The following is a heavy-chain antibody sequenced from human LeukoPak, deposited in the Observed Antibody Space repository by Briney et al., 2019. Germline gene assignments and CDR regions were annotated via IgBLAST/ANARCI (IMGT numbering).Heavy chain of an antibody. Sequence: SETLSLTCVVSDYSISSGHYWGWIRQPPGKGLEWIGSIYLSGSIYYNPSLKSRVTISVDTSKNQFSLKLSSVTAADTAVYYCASGTYYYDSSGRFDYWGQGTLVTVSS. CDR3: ASGTYYYDSSGRFDY. CDR2: IYLSGSI. V-gene: IGHV4-38-2*01. J-gene: IGHJ4*02. CDR1: DYSISSGHY. D-gene: IGHD3-22*01.